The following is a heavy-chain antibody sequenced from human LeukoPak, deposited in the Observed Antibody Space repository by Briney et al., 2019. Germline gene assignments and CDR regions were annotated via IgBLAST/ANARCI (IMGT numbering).Heavy chain of an antibody. D-gene: IGHD3-3*01. CDR3: ARYYDFWSSYSSYYYMDV. CDR2: ISSSSNYI. Sequence: GGSLRLSCAASGFTFSSYSMNWVRQAPGKGLEWVSSISSSSNYIYYADSVKGRVTISRDNAKNSLYLQMNSLRAEDTAVYYCARYYDFWSSYSSYYYMDVWGKGTTVTVSS. J-gene: IGHJ6*03. CDR1: GFTFSSYS. V-gene: IGHV3-21*01.